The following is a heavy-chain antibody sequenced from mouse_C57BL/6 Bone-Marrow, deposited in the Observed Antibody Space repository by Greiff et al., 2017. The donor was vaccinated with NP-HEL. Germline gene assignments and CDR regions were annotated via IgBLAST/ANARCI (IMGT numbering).Heavy chain of an antibody. CDR3: ARSDGYLTWFAY. CDR2: IYPGSGNT. D-gene: IGHD2-3*01. CDR1: GYTFTDYY. V-gene: IGHV1-76*01. Sequence: QVQLKQSGAELVRPGASVKLSCKASGYTFTDYYINWVKQRPGQGLEWIARIYPGSGNTYYNEKFKGKATLTAEKSSSTAYMQLSSLTSEDSAVYFCARSDGYLTWFAYWGQGTLVTVSA. J-gene: IGHJ3*01.